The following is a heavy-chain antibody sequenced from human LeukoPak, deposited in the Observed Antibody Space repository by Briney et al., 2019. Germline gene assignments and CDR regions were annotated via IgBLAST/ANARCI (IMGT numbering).Heavy chain of an antibody. J-gene: IGHJ6*02. Sequence: GASVKVSCKASGYTFTGYFIHWVRQAPGQGLEWMGWINPNSGGTNYAQKFQGRVTMTRDTSISTAYMVLSRLRSDDTAVYYCARDPLAMTTNYGMDVWGQGTTVTVSS. CDR2: INPNSGGT. D-gene: IGHD4-17*01. CDR1: GYTFTGYF. CDR3: ARDPLAMTTNYGMDV. V-gene: IGHV1-2*02.